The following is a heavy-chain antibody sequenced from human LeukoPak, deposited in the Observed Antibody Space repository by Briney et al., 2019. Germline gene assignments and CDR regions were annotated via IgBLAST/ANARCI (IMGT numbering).Heavy chain of an antibody. V-gene: IGHV3-7*01. CDR1: GFTFRSYW. J-gene: IGHJ3*02. CDR3: ARNVDAFDI. Sequence: GGSLRLSCTASGFTFRSYWMSWVRQAPGKGLEWVANINQHGSEKYYVDSVKGRITISRDNAKNSLFLQLNSLRAEDTAVYYCARNVDAFDIWGQGTMVTVSS. CDR2: INQHGSEK.